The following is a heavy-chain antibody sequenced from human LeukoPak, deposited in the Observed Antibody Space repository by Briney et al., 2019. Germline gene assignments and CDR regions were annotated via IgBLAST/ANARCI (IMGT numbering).Heavy chain of an antibody. V-gene: IGHV3-23*01. CDR1: QFTFSNYA. Sequence: PGGSLRLSCAASQFTFSNYAMSWVRQAPGKGLEWVSAISGSGNTTYFGDSVTGRFTISRDNPKNTVYLQMNSLSAEDTAVYYYAKGPAPYCSGGSCYSPHWYFDLWGRGTLVTVSS. D-gene: IGHD2-15*01. CDR2: ISGSGNTT. J-gene: IGHJ2*01. CDR3: AKGPAPYCSGGSCYSPHWYFDL.